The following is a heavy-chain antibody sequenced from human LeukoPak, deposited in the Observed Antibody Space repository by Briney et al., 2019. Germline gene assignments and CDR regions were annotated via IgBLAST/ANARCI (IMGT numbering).Heavy chain of an antibody. CDR3: ARQGRATVVMYMDD. CDR1: GDSISNDY. J-gene: IGHJ6*03. Sequence: SETLSLTCTVSGDSISNDYWGWIRQPLGKGLEWIGSIYYTGITYYNPSLMSRVTMSVDTSKNQFSLRLTSVTAADTAMYYCARQGRATVVMYMDDWGKGTTVTVSS. CDR2: IYYTGIT. V-gene: IGHV4-39*01. D-gene: IGHD4-23*01.